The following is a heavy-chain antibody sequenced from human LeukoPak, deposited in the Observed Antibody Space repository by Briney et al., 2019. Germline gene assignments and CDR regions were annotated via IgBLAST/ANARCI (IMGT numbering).Heavy chain of an antibody. Sequence: PSETLSLTCTVSGDSISNYYWSWIRQPAGKGLEWIGRISTSGSTNYNPSLKSRVTMSVDTSKNQFSLSLRSLSAADTAVYYCARAGSTVSLFDYWGQGSLVTVSS. CDR2: ISTSGST. CDR3: ARAGSTVSLFDY. J-gene: IGHJ4*02. V-gene: IGHV4-4*07. D-gene: IGHD4-17*01. CDR1: GDSISNYY.